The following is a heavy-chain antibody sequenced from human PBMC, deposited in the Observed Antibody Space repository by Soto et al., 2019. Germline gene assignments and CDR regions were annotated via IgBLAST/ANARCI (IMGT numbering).Heavy chain of an antibody. J-gene: IGHJ4*02. D-gene: IGHD3-22*01. V-gene: IGHV4-59*01. CDR1: GGSISSYY. CDR2: IYYSGST. Sequence: SETLSITCTVSGGSISSYYWSWIRQPPGKGLEWIGYIYYSGSTNYNPSLKRRVTISVDTSKNQFSLKLSSVTAADTAVYYCARAGYYYDSSGYYDYWGQGTLVTVSS. CDR3: ARAGYYYDSSGYYDY.